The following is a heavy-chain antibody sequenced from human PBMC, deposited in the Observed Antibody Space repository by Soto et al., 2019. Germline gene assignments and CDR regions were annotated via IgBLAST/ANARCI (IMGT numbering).Heavy chain of an antibody. Sequence: GSLRLSCAASGFTFSSYGMHWVRQAPGKGLEWVAVIWYDGSNKYYADSVKGRFTISRDNSKNTLYLQMNSLRAEDTAVYYCAREMATMGGPFDIWGQGTMVTVSS. D-gene: IGHD5-12*01. CDR1: GFTFSSYG. V-gene: IGHV3-33*01. CDR2: IWYDGSNK. J-gene: IGHJ3*02. CDR3: AREMATMGGPFDI.